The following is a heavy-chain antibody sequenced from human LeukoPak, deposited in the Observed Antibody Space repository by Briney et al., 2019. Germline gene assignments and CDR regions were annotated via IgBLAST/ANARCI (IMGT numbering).Heavy chain of an antibody. D-gene: IGHD2-15*01. CDR3: ARLYCSGGSCYRSFDY. V-gene: IGHV3-48*03. J-gene: IGHJ4*02. CDR2: ISSSGSTI. CDR1: GFTFSSYE. Sequence: GGSLRLSCAASGFTFSSYEMNWVRQAPGKGLEWVSYISSSGSTIYYADSVKGRFTISRDNAKNSLYLQMNCLRAEDTAVYYCARLYCSGGSCYRSFDYWGQGTLVTVSS.